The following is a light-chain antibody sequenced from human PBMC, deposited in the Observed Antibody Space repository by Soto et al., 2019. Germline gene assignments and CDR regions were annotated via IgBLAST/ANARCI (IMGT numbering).Light chain of an antibody. CDR2: AAS. V-gene: IGKV1-39*01. CDR3: QQSYSTPQT. Sequence: DIQMTQSPSSLSASVGDRVTITCRASQSISNYLNWYQQKPGKAPQLLIYAASSLQSGFPSRFSGSGSGTDVTLTISSLQTEDFATYYCQQSYSTPQTFGQGTKLEIK. J-gene: IGKJ2*01. CDR1: QSISNY.